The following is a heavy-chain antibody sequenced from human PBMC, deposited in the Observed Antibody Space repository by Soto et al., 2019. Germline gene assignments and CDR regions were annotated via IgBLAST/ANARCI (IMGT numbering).Heavy chain of an antibody. CDR1: GGSISSSSYY. CDR3: ASPRGLYGSASTNWFDP. J-gene: IGHJ5*02. Sequence: EPLSLTCTVSGGSISSSSYYWGWIRQPPGKGLEWIGSIYYSGSTYYNPSLKSRVTISVDTSKNQFSLKLSSVTAADTAVYYCASPRGLYGSASTNWFDPLCQETLLTISS. V-gene: IGHV4-39*01. D-gene: IGHD3-10*01. CDR2: IYYSGST.